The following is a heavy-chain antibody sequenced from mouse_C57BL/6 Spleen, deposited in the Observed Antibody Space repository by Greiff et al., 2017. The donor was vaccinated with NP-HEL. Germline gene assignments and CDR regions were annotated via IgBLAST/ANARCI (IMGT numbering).Heavy chain of an antibody. V-gene: IGHV1-55*01. CDR1: GYTFTSYW. D-gene: IGHD1-1*01. Sequence: QVQLQQPGAELVKPGALVKMSCKASGYTFTSYWITWVKQRPGQGLEWIGDIYPGSGSTNYNEKFKSKATLTVDTSSSTAYMQLSSLTSEDSAVYYCARGDYGSSWFAYWGQGTLVTVSA. J-gene: IGHJ3*01. CDR2: IYPGSGST. CDR3: ARGDYGSSWFAY.